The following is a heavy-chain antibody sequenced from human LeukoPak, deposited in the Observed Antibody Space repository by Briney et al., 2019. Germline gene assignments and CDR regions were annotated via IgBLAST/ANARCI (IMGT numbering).Heavy chain of an antibody. V-gene: IGHV3-23*01. CDR1: GFTFRSYA. D-gene: IGHD1-20*01. CDR3: AKEASFNWNDPYFDY. Sequence: PGGSLRLSCAASGFTFRSYAMSWVRQAPGKGLEWVSTLSGSGDSTYYADSVKGRFTISRDNAKNTLYLQMNSLRAEDTAVYYCAKEASFNWNDPYFDYWGQGTLVTVSS. J-gene: IGHJ4*02. CDR2: LSGSGDST.